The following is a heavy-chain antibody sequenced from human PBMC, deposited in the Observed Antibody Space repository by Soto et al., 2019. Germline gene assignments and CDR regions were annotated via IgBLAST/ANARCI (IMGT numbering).Heavy chain of an antibody. CDR1: GGSISSYY. CDR2: IYYSGST. J-gene: IGHJ4*02. V-gene: IGHV4-59*01. CDR3: ARGGLYGDYLDY. Sequence: QVKLQESGPGLVKPSETLSLTCTVSGGSISSYYWSWIRQPPGKGLEWIGYIYYSGSTNYNPSLKGRVTISVDTSKNQFSLKLSSVTAADTAVYYCARGGLYGDYLDYWGQGTLVTVSS. D-gene: IGHD4-17*01.